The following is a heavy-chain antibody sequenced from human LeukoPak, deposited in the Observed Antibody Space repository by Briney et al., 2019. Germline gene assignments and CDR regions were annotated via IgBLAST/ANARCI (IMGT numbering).Heavy chain of an antibody. J-gene: IGHJ6*02. CDR3: ARGSGRHYYYYGMDV. D-gene: IGHD1-26*01. CDR2: ISAYNGNT. Sequence: ASVKVSCKASGYTFTSYGISWVRQAPGQGLEWMGWISAYNGNTNYAQKLQGRVTMTTDTSTNTAYMELRSLRSDDTAVYYCARGSGRHYYYYGMDVGGQGTTVTVSS. CDR1: GYTFTSYG. V-gene: IGHV1-18*01.